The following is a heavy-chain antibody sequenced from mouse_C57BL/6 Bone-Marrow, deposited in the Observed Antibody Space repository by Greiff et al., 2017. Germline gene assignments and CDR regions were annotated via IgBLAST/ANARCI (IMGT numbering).Heavy chain of an antibody. J-gene: IGHJ1*03. D-gene: IGHD2-5*01. V-gene: IGHV1-69*01. CDR2: IDPSDSYT. CDR3: ARGGSNYGYFDV. Sequence: QVQLQQPGAELVMPGASVKLSCKASGYTFTSYWMHWVKQRPGQGLEWIGEIDPSDSYTNYNQKFKGKSTLTVDKSSSTAYMQLSSLTSDDSAVYYCARGGSNYGYFDVWGTGTTVTVSS. CDR1: GYTFTSYW.